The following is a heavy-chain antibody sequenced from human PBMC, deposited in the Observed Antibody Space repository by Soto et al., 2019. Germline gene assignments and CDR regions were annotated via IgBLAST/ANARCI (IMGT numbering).Heavy chain of an antibody. CDR1: GYTFTSYD. V-gene: IGHV1-8*01. Sequence: ASVNVSCKASGYTFTSYDINWVRQATGQGLEWMGWMNPNSGNTGYAQKFQGRVTMTRNTSISTAYMELSSLRSEDTAVYYCARGRSSGWYYYYMDVWGKGTTVTVSS. J-gene: IGHJ6*03. CDR2: MNPNSGNT. CDR3: ARGRSSGWYYYYMDV. D-gene: IGHD6-19*01.